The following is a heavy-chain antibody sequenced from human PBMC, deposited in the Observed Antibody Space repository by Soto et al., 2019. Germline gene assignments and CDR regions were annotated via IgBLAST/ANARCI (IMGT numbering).Heavy chain of an antibody. CDR1: GGSLSGYF. V-gene: IGHV4-59*12. J-gene: IGHJ4*02. Sequence: PSETLSLTCAVYGGSLSGYFWSWVRQPPGKGLEWIGYIYYSGSTNYNPSLKSRVTISVDTSKNQLSLLLNSVTPEDTAVYYCARGVYSSGRYDWGQGTLVTVSS. CDR2: IYYSGST. D-gene: IGHD6-19*01. CDR3: ARGVYSSGRYD.